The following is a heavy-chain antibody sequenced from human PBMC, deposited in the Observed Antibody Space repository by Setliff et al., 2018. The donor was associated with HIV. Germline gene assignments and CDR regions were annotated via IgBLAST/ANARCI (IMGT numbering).Heavy chain of an antibody. CDR3: VRDASPDYDSGGYSAGGH. CDR2: IGGSGSAI. D-gene: IGHD3-22*01. J-gene: IGHJ4*02. Sequence: GGSLRLSCAVSGFIFNTYSMNWVRQAPGKGLEWVSYIGGSGSAIYYADSVKGRFNISRDNAKNSLYLQLNSLRAEDTAVYSCVRDASPDYDSGGYSAGGHWGRGTLVTVSS. V-gene: IGHV3-48*01. CDR1: GFIFNTYS.